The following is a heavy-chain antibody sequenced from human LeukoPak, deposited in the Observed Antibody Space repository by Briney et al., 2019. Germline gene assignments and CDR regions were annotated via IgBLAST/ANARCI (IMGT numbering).Heavy chain of an antibody. CDR3: AGSDFDYGGNRPVDY. CDR1: GGSISSYY. Sequence: SETLSLTCTVSGGSISSYYWSWIRQPAGKGLEWIGRIYTSGSTNYNLSLKSRVTMSVDTSKNQFSLKLSSVTAADTAVYYCAGSDFDYGGNRPVDYWGQGTLVTVSS. J-gene: IGHJ4*02. D-gene: IGHD4-23*01. V-gene: IGHV4-4*07. CDR2: IYTSGST.